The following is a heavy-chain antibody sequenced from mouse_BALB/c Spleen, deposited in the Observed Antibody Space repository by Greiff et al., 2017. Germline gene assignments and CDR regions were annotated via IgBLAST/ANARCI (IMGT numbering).Heavy chain of an antibody. D-gene: IGHD2-1*01. CDR2: ISYSGST. CDR3: ARSGNWFAY. V-gene: IGHV3-2*02. Sequence: EVKLMESGPGLVKPSQSLSLTCTVTGYSITSDYAWNWIRQFPGNKLEWMGYISYSGSTSYNPSLKSRISITRDTSKNQFFLQLNSVTTEDTATYYCARSGNWFAYWGQGTLVTVSA. CDR1: GYSITSDYA. J-gene: IGHJ3*01.